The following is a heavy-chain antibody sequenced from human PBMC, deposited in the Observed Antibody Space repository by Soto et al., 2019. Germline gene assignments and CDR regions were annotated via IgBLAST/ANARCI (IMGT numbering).Heavy chain of an antibody. CDR3: ARDLLLQSPFDY. CDR2: ISYDGSNK. D-gene: IGHD2-15*01. J-gene: IGHJ4*02. CDR1: GFSFSSYA. Sequence: GGSLRLSCAASGFSFSSYAMHWVRQAPGKGLEWVAVISYDGSNKYYADSVKGRFTISRDNSKNTLYLQMNSLRAEDTAVYYCARDLLLQSPFDYWGQGTLVTVSS. V-gene: IGHV3-30-3*01.